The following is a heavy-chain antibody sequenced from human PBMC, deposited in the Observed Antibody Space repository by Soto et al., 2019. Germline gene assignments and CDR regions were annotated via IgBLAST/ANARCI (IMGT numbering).Heavy chain of an antibody. CDR1: GLTFSDCY. CDR3: ARVRFGEGGYAMDV. CDR2: ISSSGSSI. Sequence: QVQLVESGGGLVKPGGSLRLSCAASGLTFSDCYMNWIRQAPGKGLEWVSYISSSGSSINYAGSVKGRFTISRDNAKNSQYLQMNSLRAEDTAMYYCARVRFGEGGYAMDVWGQGTTVTVSS. D-gene: IGHD3-10*01. J-gene: IGHJ6*02. V-gene: IGHV3-11*01.